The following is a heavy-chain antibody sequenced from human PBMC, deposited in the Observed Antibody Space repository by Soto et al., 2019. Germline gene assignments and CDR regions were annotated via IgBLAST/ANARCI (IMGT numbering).Heavy chain of an antibody. CDR2: ISYDGSNK. J-gene: IGHJ5*02. D-gene: IGHD3-10*01. Sequence: GGSLRLSCAASGFTFSSYGMHWVRQAPGKGLEWVAVISYDGSNKYYADSVKGRFTISRDNSKNTLYLQMNSLRAEDTAVYYCARDRRDGSGNNWFDPWGQGTLVTVSS. CDR3: ARDRRDGSGNNWFDP. V-gene: IGHV3-30*03. CDR1: GFTFSSYG.